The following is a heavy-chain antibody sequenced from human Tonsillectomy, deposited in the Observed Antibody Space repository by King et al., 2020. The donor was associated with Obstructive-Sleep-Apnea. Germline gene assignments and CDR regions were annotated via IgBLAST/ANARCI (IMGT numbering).Heavy chain of an antibody. J-gene: IGHJ4*02. D-gene: IGHD2-2*01. CDR2: VRTKAAGYAT. CDR1: GFALSDSH. Sequence: VQLVESGGGLVQPGGSLKLSWVASGFALSDSHIHWVRQAPGKGLEWVGHVRTKAAGYATAYGATVQGRFTISRDDSENTAYLQMNSLKSEDTAVYFCARQTNSCHDDWGQGTLVTVSS. CDR3: ARQTNSCHDD. V-gene: IGHV3-73*01.